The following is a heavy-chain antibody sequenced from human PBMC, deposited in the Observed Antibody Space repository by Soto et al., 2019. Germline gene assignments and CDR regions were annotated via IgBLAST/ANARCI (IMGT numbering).Heavy chain of an antibody. CDR2: IYHSGST. J-gene: IGHJ5*02. D-gene: IGHD1-1*01. Sequence: QLQLQESGSGLVRPSQTLSLTCAVSGGSISSGGYSWNWIRQPPGKGLEWIGYIYHSGSTLYNPSLKSRVXTXVXXSKNQFSRKLSSVTAADTAVYYCARDQLEGNWFDPWGQGTLVTVSS. V-gene: IGHV4-30-2*01. CDR3: ARDQLEGNWFDP. CDR1: GGSISSGGYS.